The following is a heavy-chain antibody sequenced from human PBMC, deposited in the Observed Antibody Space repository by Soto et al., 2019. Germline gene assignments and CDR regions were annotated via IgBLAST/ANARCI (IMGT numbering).Heavy chain of an antibody. V-gene: IGHV1-3*01. Sequence: QAQLVQSGAEVKKPGASLKVSCKASGYTFTSYAMHWVRQVRQAPGQRLEWMGWINAGNGDTKYSQKFQGRVPITRDTSASTAYMELSSLRSEDTAVYYCARDPAGIPVAANFDYWGQGTLVTVSS. CDR3: ARDPAGIPVAANFDY. CDR2: INAGNGDT. CDR1: GYTFTSYA. D-gene: IGHD6-19*01. J-gene: IGHJ4*02.